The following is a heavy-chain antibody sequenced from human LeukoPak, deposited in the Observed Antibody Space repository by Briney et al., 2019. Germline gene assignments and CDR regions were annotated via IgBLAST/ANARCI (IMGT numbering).Heavy chain of an antibody. CDR1: GFTFSSYA. J-gene: IGHJ6*02. D-gene: IGHD3-3*01. V-gene: IGHV3-30*04. CDR3: ARGGRYDFWSGYGPDGMDV. CDR2: ISYGGSNK. Sequence: GGSLGLSCAASGFTFSSYAMHWVRQAPGKGLEWVAVISYGGSNKYYADSVKGRFTISRDNSKNTLSLQMNSLRAEDTAVYYCARGGRYDFWSGYGPDGMDVWGQGTTVTVSS.